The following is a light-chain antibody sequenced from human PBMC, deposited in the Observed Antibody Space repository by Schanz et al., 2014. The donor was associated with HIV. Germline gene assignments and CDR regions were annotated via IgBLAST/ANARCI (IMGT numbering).Light chain of an antibody. Sequence: QTVVTQPPSVSGAPGQRVTISCTGSRSNIGAGYDVHWYQQLPGTAPKLLIYGNTNRPSGVPDRFSGSKSGTSVSLAITGLQAEDEGDYYCLSYDIGLRSYVFGAGTKLTVL. CDR1: RSNIGAGYD. CDR2: GNT. CDR3: LSYDIGLRSYV. V-gene: IGLV1-40*01. J-gene: IGLJ1*01.